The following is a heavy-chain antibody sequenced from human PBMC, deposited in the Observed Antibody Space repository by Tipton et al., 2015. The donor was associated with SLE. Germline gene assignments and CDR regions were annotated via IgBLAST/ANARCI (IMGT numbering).Heavy chain of an antibody. J-gene: IGHJ4*02. D-gene: IGHD1-26*01. Sequence: TLSLTCAVYGGSFSGYYWSWIRQPPGKGLEWIGEITHGRSANYNASLKSRVTISVDTSKNQFSLKVSSVTAADTAVYYCARLSPDSWELPHYFDYWGQGILVTVSS. CDR2: ITHGRSA. V-gene: IGHV4-34*01. CDR1: GGSFSGYY. CDR3: ARLSPDSWELPHYFDY.